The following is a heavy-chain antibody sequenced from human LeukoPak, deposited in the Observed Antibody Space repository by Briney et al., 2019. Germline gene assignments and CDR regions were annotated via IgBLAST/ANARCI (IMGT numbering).Heavy chain of an antibody. CDR2: ISGSGGST. D-gene: IGHD1-26*01. V-gene: IGHV3-23*01. CDR1: GFTFSDYE. CDR3: AKDQSRWELQGFDY. J-gene: IGHJ4*02. Sequence: PGGSLRLSCAASGFTFSDYEMSWVRQAPGKGLEWVSAISGSGGSTYYADSVKGRFTISRDNSKNTLYLQMNSLRAEDTAVYYCAKDQSRWELQGFDYWGQGTLVTVSS.